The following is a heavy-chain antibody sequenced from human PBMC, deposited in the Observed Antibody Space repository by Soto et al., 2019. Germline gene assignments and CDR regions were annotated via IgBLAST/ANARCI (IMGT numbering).Heavy chain of an antibody. V-gene: IGHV4-61*01. CDR3: ARVVQIDWGLLSNYYYGFDV. Sequence: KPSETLSLTCTVSGGSVSSGYYYWSWIRQPPXKGLEWIGYIYYSGSTNYSPSLKSRVIISVDTSKNQFSLKLSHVTAADTAVFYWARVVQIDWGLLSNYYYGFDVWGQGTMVTVSS. CDR2: IYYSGST. J-gene: IGHJ6*02. D-gene: IGHD3-10*01. CDR1: GGSVSSGYYY.